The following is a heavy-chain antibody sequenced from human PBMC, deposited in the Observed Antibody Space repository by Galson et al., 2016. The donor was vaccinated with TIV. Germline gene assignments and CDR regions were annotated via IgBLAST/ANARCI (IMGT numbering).Heavy chain of an antibody. J-gene: IGHJ4*02. CDR1: GNSLNELV. CDR2: FDPEVSKT. Sequence: SVKVSCKVSGNSLNELVIHWVRQAPGKGLEWMGGFDPEVSKTVYAQMLQGRVTMAADTSRNTAYMEPGSLRFEDTAVYYCATVAWFPGLSLDNRGQGTLVTVSS. V-gene: IGHV1-24*01. CDR3: ATVAWFPGLSLDN. D-gene: IGHD2/OR15-2a*01.